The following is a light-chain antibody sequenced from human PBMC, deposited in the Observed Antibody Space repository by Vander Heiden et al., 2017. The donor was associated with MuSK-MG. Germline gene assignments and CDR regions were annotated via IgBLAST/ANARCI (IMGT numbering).Light chain of an antibody. Sequence: DIEMTQSPSSLSASVGDRVTITCRASQSSSSYLNWYQQEPVKAPKLLTYAASSLQSGVPSRFSGSGSGTDFTLTISRLHPEDFATYYCLRSDSTPTTFGGGTKVEIK. V-gene: IGKV1-39*01. J-gene: IGKJ4*01. CDR3: LRSDSTPTT. CDR1: QSSSSY. CDR2: AAS.